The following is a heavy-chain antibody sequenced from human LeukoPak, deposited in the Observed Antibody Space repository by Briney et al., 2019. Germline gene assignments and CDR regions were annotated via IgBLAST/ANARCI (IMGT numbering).Heavy chain of an antibody. CDR1: GFTFSSYG. J-gene: IGHJ4*02. CDR2: IWHDGSKK. D-gene: IGHD2-2*01. CDR3: ARDLWATYCSSISCAYFDY. Sequence: GGPLRLSCAASGFTFSSYGMHWVRQAPGKGLEWVAVIWHDGSKKYYADFVKGRFTISRDNSRSTLYLEMNSLRAEDTAVYYCARDLWATYCSSISCAYFDYWGQGILVTVSS. V-gene: IGHV3-33*01.